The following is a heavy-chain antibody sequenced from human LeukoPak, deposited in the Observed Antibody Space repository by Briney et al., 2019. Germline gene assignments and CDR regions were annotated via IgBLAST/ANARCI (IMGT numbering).Heavy chain of an antibody. V-gene: IGHV4-59*01. CDR2: IYYSRSN. CDR1: GCSFSTYH. CDR3: ARGLTYYYDSSGYSPLAGYMDV. D-gene: IGHD3-22*01. J-gene: IGHJ6*03. Sequence: SSETLTLTCTVSGCSFSTYHWSWIRQPPGKGLEWIGYIYYSRSNKYYPSLKSRVTIAVDPSKNKFSQKLSSVTAAETAVYYCARGLTYYYDSSGYSPLAGYMDVWGKGTTVTVSS.